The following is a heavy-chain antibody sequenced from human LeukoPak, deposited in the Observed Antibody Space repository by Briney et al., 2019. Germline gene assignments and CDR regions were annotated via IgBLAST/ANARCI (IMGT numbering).Heavy chain of an antibody. CDR3: TRGYDSSGYYEDY. CDR1: GFTFSSYG. V-gene: IGHV3-73*01. Sequence: GGSLRLSCAASGFTFSSYGMSWVRQASGKGLEWVGRIRSKANSYATAYAASVKGRFTISRDDSKNTAYLQMHSLKTEDTAVYYCTRGYDSSGYYEDYWGQGTLVTVSS. D-gene: IGHD3-22*01. J-gene: IGHJ4*02. CDR2: IRSKANSYAT.